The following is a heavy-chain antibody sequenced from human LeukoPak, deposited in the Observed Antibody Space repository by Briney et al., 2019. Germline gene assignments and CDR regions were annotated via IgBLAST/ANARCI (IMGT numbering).Heavy chain of an antibody. Sequence: SEILSLTCAVYGGSFSGYYWSWIRQPPGQGLEWIGEINHSGSTNYNPSLKRPVTISVDTSNHQFSLKLSSVTASVTSVYYCARGRSVDNSGYYWRVYYFAYGGQGTLVTVSS. V-gene: IGHV4-34*01. D-gene: IGHD3-22*01. CDR1: GGSFSGYY. CDR3: ARGRSVDNSGYYWRVYYFAY. CDR2: INHSGST. J-gene: IGHJ4*01.